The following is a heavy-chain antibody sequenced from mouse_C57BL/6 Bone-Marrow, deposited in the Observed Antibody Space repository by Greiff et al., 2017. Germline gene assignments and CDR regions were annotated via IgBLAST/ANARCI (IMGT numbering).Heavy chain of an antibody. J-gene: IGHJ2*01. CDR2: IDPETGGT. V-gene: IGHV1-15*01. CDR1: GYTFTDYE. CDR3: TGGLRRGCDY. Sequence: QVQLQQSGAELVRPGASVTLSCKASGYTFTDYEMHWVKQTPVHGLEWIGAIDPETGGTAYNQKFKGKAILTADKSSSTAYMELRSLTSEDSAVYYCTGGLRRGCDYWGQGTTLTVSS. D-gene: IGHD2-4*01.